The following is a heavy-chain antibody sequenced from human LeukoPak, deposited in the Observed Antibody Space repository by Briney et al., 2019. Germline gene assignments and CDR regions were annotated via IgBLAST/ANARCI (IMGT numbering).Heavy chain of an antibody. CDR1: GGSISSSRYY. CDR2: IYYSGST. J-gene: IGHJ5*02. V-gene: IGHV4-39*07. Sequence: PSETLSLTCIVSGGSISSSRYYWGWIRQPPGKGLEWIGSIYYSGSTYYNPSLKSRVTISVDTSKNQFSLKVTSVTAADTAMYYCARFDVIASWVDPWGQGTLVTVSS. D-gene: IGHD3-16*02. CDR3: ARFDVIASWVDP.